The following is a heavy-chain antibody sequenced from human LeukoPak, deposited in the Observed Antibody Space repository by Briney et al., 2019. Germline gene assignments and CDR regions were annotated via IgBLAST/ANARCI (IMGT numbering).Heavy chain of an antibody. CDR3: ARLGAWGYYYYMDV. CDR2: ISSSGSTI. V-gene: IGHV3-11*01. CDR1: GFTFSDYY. J-gene: IGHJ6*03. Sequence: GGSLRLSCAASGFTFSDYYMSWIRQAPGKGLEWVSYISSSGSTIYYADSVKGRFTISRDNAKNSLYLQMNSLRAEDTAVYYCARLGAWGYYYYMDVWGKGTTVTISS. D-gene: IGHD3-16*01.